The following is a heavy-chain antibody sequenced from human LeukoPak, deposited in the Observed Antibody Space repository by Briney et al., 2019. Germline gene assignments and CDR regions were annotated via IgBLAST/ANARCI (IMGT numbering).Heavy chain of an antibody. Sequence: SQTLSLTCAISGDTVSSNSAAWNWIRQSPSRGLEWLGRTYFRSKWYNDYAESVKGLISINPDTSKNQFSLQLNSVNPEDTAVYYCANFYLDNWSQGSLVTVSS. CDR3: ANFYLDN. CDR1: GDTVSSNSAA. CDR2: TYFRSKWYN. V-gene: IGHV6-1*01. J-gene: IGHJ4*02.